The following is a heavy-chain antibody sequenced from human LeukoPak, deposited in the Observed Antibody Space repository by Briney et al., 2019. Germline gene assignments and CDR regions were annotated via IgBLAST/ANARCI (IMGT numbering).Heavy chain of an antibody. J-gene: IGHJ4*02. Sequence: GGSLRLSCAASGFTFSSYAMSWVRQAPGKGLEWVSAISGSGGSTYYADSVKGRFTISRDNSKNTLYLQMNSLRAEDTAVYYCATDGDRYYYDTSGPYWGQGTLVTVSS. D-gene: IGHD3-22*01. CDR1: GFTFSSYA. V-gene: IGHV3-23*01. CDR3: ATDGDRYYYDTSGPY. CDR2: ISGSGGST.